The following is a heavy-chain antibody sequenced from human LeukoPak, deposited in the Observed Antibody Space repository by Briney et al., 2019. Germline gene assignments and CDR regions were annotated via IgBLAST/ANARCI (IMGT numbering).Heavy chain of an antibody. V-gene: IGHV3-43*02. CDR2: ISGDGGST. CDR1: GFTFDDYA. Sequence: PGGSLRLSCAASGFTFDDYATHWVRQAPGKGLEWVSLISGDGGSTYYADSVKGRFTISRDNSKNSLYLQMNSLRTEDTALYYCAKDMSRDGYNFGFDYWGQGTLVTVSS. CDR3: AKDMSRDGYNFGFDY. D-gene: IGHD5-24*01. J-gene: IGHJ4*02.